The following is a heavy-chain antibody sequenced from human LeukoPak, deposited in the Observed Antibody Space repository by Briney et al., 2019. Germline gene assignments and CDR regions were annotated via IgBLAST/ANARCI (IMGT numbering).Heavy chain of an antibody. D-gene: IGHD5-18*01. J-gene: IGHJ4*02. Sequence: SETLSLTCAVYGGSFSGYYWSWIRQPPGKGLEWIGEINHSGSTNYNPSLKSRVTISVDTSKNQFSLKLSSVTAADTAVYYCARRYSYGRRFLDYWGQGTLVTVSS. V-gene: IGHV4-34*01. CDR2: INHSGST. CDR1: GGSFSGYY. CDR3: ARRYSYGRRFLDY.